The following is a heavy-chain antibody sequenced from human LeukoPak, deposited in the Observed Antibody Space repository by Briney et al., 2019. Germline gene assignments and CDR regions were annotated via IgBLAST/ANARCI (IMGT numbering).Heavy chain of an antibody. D-gene: IGHD5-12*01. V-gene: IGHV4-59*01. CDR3: ARGSRADIVATIGDAFDI. CDR1: GGSISSYY. J-gene: IGHJ3*02. CDR2: IYYSGST. Sequence: SETLSLTCTVSGGSISSYYWSWIRQPPGKGLEWIGYIYYSGSTKYNPSLKSRVTISVDTSKNQFSLKLSSVTAADTAVYYCARGSRADIVATIGDAFDIWGQGTMVTVSS.